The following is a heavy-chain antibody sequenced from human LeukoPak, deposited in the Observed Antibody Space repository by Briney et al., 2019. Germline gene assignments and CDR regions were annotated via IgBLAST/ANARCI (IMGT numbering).Heavy chain of an antibody. CDR3: ARHGLGPGLNWFGP. CDR1: SGSTSTSFYY. D-gene: IGHD3-16*01. Sequence: SQTLCIICSITSGSTSTSFYYCGLIRQPPGNGLQWIGSISYSGSTYYTPSLRSRVTTSVDTSMNQLSLKLSSVTAADTVVYYGARHGLGPGLNWFGPRAQ. CDR2: ISYSGST. V-gene: IGHV4-39*01. J-gene: IGHJ5*02.